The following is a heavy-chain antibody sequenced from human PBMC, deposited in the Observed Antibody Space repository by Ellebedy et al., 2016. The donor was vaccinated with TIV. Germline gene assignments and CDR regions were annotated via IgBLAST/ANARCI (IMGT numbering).Heavy chain of an antibody. D-gene: IGHD1-26*01. CDR2: SVSNGDSP. V-gene: IGHV3-64D*06. Sequence: PGGSLRLSCSASGFTFSSYAMHWVRQAPGKGLEYISASVSNGDSPYYANSVKGRFTISRDNSKNTLYLQMSSLRPEDTAVYYCTRGPTHGRFDYWGQGTLVTVSS. CDR1: GFTFSSYA. CDR3: TRGPTHGRFDY. J-gene: IGHJ4*02.